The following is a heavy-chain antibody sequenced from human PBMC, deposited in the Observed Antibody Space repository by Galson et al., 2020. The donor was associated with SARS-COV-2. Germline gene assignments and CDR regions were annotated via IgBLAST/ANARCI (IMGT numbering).Heavy chain of an antibody. D-gene: IGHD1-7*01. V-gene: IGHV1-46*01. Sequence: ASVKVSCKSSGDTLSGHYIHWVRQAPGQGLAWMGIINPNGGCTNYAQHFQGRVTLTRDTSTRTVYMELSSLTSEDTDVYYCARDGPAYGNYCFDAWGQGALVTVAS. CDR3: ARDGPAYGNYCFDA. J-gene: IGHJ4*02. CDR1: GDTLSGHY. CDR2: INPNGGCT.